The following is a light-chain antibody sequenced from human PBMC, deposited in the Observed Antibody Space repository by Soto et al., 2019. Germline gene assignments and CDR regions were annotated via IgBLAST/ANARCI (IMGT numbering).Light chain of an antibody. Sequence: ALTQPPSASGSPGQSVTISCTGTSGDVGGYDYVSWYQQHPGKAPKLMIYEVTKRPLGVPDRFSGSKSGNTASLTVSGLQAEDEADYYCSSYAGSDNPYVLGTGTKVTVL. CDR3: SSYAGSDNPYV. CDR2: EVT. CDR1: SGDVGGYDY. V-gene: IGLV2-8*01. J-gene: IGLJ1*01.